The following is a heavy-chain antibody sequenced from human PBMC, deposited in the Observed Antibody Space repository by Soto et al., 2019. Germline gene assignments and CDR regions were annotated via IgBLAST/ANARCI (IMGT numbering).Heavy chain of an antibody. CDR3: ARAGSSGWRY. J-gene: IGHJ4*02. V-gene: IGHV4-34*01. CDR2: INHSGST. Sequence: QVQLQQWGAGLLKPSETLSLTCAVYGGSFSGYYWSWIRQPPGKGLEWIGEINHSGSTNYNPSLKSRVTITVDTSKNQFSLQLSSVTAADTAVYYCARAGSSGWRYWGQGTLVTVSS. CDR1: GGSFSGYY. D-gene: IGHD6-19*01.